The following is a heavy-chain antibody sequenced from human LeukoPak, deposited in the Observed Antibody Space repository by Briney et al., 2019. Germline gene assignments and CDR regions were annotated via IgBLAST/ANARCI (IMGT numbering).Heavy chain of an antibody. CDR3: ARWSSDYVWGSYRHTSFDAFDI. CDR1: GFTFSSYA. V-gene: IGHV3-30*04. Sequence: PGRSLRLSCAASGFTFSSYAMHWVRQAPGKGLEWVALISYDGSNKYYADSVKGRFTISRDNSKSTLYLQMNSLRAEDTAVYYCARWSSDYVWGSYRHTSFDAFDIWGQGTMVTVSS. J-gene: IGHJ3*02. D-gene: IGHD3-16*02. CDR2: ISYDGSNK.